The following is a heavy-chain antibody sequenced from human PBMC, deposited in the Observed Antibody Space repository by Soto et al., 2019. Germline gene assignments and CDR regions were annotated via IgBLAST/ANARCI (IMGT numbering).Heavy chain of an antibody. J-gene: IGHJ6*02. CDR3: AGAYCSGTTCYGLYGMDV. CDR2: MSGSGGGT. CDR1: GFSFTNYA. V-gene: IGHV3-23*01. Sequence: HPGGSLRLSCAASGFSFTNYAMHWVRQASGKGLEWVSSMSGSGGGTYYADSVKGRFTISRDNSKNTLLLQMNSLRAEDTALYYCAGAYCSGTTCYGLYGMDVWGQGTTVTVSS. D-gene: IGHD2-2*01.